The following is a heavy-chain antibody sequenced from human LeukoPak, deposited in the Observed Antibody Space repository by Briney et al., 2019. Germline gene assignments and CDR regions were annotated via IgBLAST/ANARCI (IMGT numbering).Heavy chain of an antibody. Sequence: GESLKISCKSSGYTFTDVWIAWVRQMPGKGLELMGIIYPGGSDVRYSPSFQGQVTISADKSTSTAYLQWGSLKASDTAMYYCARRGDATTLNKSFDVWGLGTMVTVSS. J-gene: IGHJ3*01. CDR1: GYTFTDVW. CDR2: IYPGGSDV. V-gene: IGHV5-51*01. D-gene: IGHD1-14*01. CDR3: ARRGDATTLNKSFDV.